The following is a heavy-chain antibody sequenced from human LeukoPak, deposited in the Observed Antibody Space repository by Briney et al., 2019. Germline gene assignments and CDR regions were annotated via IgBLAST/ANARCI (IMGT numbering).Heavy chain of an antibody. CDR1: GYTFTGYY. V-gene: IGHV1-2*02. D-gene: IGHD3-22*01. CDR2: INPNSGGT. CDR3: ASGRVRYYYDSSGYFDY. Sequence: ASVKVSCKASGYTFTGYYMHWVRQAPGQGLEWMGWINPNSGGTNYAQKFQGRVTMTRDTSISTAYMELSRLRSDDTAVYYCASGRVRYYYDSSGYFDYWGQGTLVTVSS. J-gene: IGHJ4*01.